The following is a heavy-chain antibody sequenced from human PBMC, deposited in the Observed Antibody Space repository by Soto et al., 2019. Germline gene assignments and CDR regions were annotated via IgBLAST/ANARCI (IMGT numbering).Heavy chain of an antibody. CDR1: GFTFSSYA. CDR2: ISGSGGST. D-gene: IGHD6-6*01. J-gene: IGHJ6*02. Sequence: GGSLRLSCAASGFTFSSYAMSWVRQAPGKGLEWVSAISGSGGSTYYADSVKGRFTISRDNSKNTLYLQMNSLRAEDTAVYYCARVLCGSSSCHYYFYGMDVWGQGTTVTVSS. CDR3: ARVLCGSSSCHYYFYGMDV. V-gene: IGHV3-23*01.